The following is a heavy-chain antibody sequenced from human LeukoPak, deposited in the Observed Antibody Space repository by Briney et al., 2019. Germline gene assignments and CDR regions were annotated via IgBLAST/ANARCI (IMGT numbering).Heavy chain of an antibody. CDR3: ARDRSTTGTGWGMDV. V-gene: IGHV1-2*04. CDR1: GYTFTGYY. CDR2: INPNSGGT. D-gene: IGHD1-1*01. Sequence: ASVKVSCKASGYTFTGYYMHWVRQAPGQGLEWMGWINPNSGGTNYARKFQGWVTMTRDTSISTAYMELSRLRSDDTAVYYCARDRSTTGTGWGMDVWGKGTTVTVSS. J-gene: IGHJ6*04.